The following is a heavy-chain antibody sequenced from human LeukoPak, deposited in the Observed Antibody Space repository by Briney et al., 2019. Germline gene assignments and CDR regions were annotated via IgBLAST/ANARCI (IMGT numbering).Heavy chain of an antibody. Sequence: GGSLRLSCVASGFTFSISAVNWVRQAPGKGLEWVSTISGSGGTTDYADSVKGRFTISRDNSKNTLYLQMNSLRAEDTAIHYCAKGAMEDDYYYYGMDVWGQGTTVTVSS. J-gene: IGHJ6*02. CDR3: AKGAMEDDYYYYGMDV. CDR1: GFTFSISA. CDR2: ISGSGGTT. V-gene: IGHV3-23*01. D-gene: IGHD1-1*01.